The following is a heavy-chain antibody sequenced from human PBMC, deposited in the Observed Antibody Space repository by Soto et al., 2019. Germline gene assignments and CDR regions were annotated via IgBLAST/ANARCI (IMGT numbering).Heavy chain of an antibody. CDR3: ARLLPLQYGDLSYYGMDL. CDR1: GYSFTSYW. CDR2: IYPGDSDT. Sequence: GASLKISCQVSGYSFTSYWIGWVRQVPGKGLEWMGIIYPGDSDTRYSPSFQGQVTISADKSISTAYLQWSSLKASDTAMYYCARLLPLQYGDLSYYGMDLGGHGTTVPVS. V-gene: IGHV5-51*01. J-gene: IGHJ6*02. D-gene: IGHD4-17*01.